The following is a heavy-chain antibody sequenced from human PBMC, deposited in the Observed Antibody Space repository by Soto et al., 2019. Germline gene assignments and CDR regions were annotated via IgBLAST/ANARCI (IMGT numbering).Heavy chain of an antibody. CDR1: GGSISSGGYY. Sequence: NLSLTCTVSGGSISSGGYYWSWIRQHPGKGLEWIGYIYYSGSTYYNPSLKSRVTISVDTSKNQFSLKLSSVTAADTAVYYCARVRLNCSGGSCYSDAFDIWGQGTMVTVSS. D-gene: IGHD2-15*01. V-gene: IGHV4-31*03. CDR2: IYYSGST. J-gene: IGHJ3*02. CDR3: ARVRLNCSGGSCYSDAFDI.